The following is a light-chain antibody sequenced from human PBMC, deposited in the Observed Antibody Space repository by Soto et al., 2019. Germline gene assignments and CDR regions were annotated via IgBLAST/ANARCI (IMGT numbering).Light chain of an antibody. CDR3: SSDTSSSTVV. V-gene: IGLV2-14*01. J-gene: IGLJ2*01. Sequence: QSALTQPASVSGSPGQSITISCTGTSSDVGGYNYVSWYQQHPGKAPKLMIYDVSNRPSGVSNRFSGSRSGNTASLTISGLQDDDEADYYCSSDTSSSTVVFGGGTKLTVL. CDR2: DVS. CDR1: SSDVGGYNY.